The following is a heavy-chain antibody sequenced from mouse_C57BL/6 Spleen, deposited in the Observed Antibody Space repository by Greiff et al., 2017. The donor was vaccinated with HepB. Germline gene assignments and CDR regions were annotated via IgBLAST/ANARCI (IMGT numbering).Heavy chain of an antibody. V-gene: IGHV1-50*01. D-gene: IGHD2-2*01. J-gene: IGHJ4*01. CDR1: GYTFTSYW. Sequence: QVQLQQPGAELVQPGASVKLSCKASGYTFTSYWMQWVKQRPGQGLEWIGEIDPSDSYTNYNQKFKGKATLTVDTSSSTAYMQLSSLTSEDSAVYYCARHGYDPYYAMDYWGQGTSVTVSS. CDR3: ARHGYDPYYAMDY. CDR2: IDPSDSYT.